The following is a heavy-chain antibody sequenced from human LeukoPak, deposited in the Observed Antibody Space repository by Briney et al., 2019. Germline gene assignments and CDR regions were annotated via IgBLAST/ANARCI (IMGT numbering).Heavy chain of an antibody. CDR3: ATGLYITHYYCGMDV. D-gene: IGHD3-10*01. CDR2: FDPEDGET. Sequence: ASVKVSCKVSGYTLTELSMHWVRQAPGKGLEWMGGFDPEDGETIYAQKFQGRVTMTEDTSTDTAYMELSSLRSEDTAVYYCATGLYITHYYCGMDVWGQGTTVTVSS. CDR1: GYTLTELS. V-gene: IGHV1-24*01. J-gene: IGHJ6*02.